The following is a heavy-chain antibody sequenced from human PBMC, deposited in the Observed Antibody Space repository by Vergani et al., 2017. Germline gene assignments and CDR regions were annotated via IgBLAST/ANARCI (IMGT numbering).Heavy chain of an antibody. CDR2: ISSRGSTI. J-gene: IGHJ6*02. D-gene: IGHD4-11*01. CDR3: AGDDYSNLPATRNYYYGMDV. CDR1: GFTFSSYE. V-gene: IGHV3-48*03. Sequence: EVQLVESGGGLVQPGGSLRLSCAASGFTFSSYEMNWVRQAPGKGLEWVSYISSRGSTIYYADSVKGRFTISRDNAKNSLYLQMNSLRAEDTAVYYCAGDDYSNLPATRNYYYGMDVWGQGTTVTVSS.